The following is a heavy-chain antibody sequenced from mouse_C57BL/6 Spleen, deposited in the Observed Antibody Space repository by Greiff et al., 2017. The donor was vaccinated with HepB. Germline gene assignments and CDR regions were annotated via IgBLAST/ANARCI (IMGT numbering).Heavy chain of an antibody. V-gene: IGHV1-82*01. CDR1: GYAFSSSW. J-gene: IGHJ3*01. D-gene: IGHD2-1*01. CDR3: ARGNPFAY. Sequence: QVQLQQSGPELVKPGASVKISCKASGYAFSSSWMNWVKQRPGKGLEWIGRIYPGDGDTNYNGKFKGKATLTADKASSTAYMQLSSLTSEDSAVYFCARGNPFAYWGQGTLVTVSA. CDR2: IYPGDGDT.